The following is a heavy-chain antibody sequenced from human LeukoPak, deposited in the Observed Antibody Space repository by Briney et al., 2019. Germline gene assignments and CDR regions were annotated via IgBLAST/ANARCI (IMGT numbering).Heavy chain of an antibody. CDR1: GYTFTSYY. CDR3: ARDGGSFNSDF. J-gene: IGHJ4*02. V-gene: IGHV1-46*01. CDR2: ISPSGDST. Sequence: GASVKVSCKASGYTFTSYYMHWVRQAPGQGLEWMGIISPSGDSTSYAQKLQGRVTMTRDSSTSTVHMDLSSLRSEDTAVYYCARDGGSFNSDFWGQGTLVTVSS. D-gene: IGHD1-26*01.